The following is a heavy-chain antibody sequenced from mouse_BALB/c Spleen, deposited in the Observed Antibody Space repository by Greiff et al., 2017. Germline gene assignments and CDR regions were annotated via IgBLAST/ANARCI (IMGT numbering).Heavy chain of an antibody. V-gene: IGHV5-12-2*01. CDR3: ARQIYYYGSSYGFAY. J-gene: IGHJ3*01. Sequence: EVQRVESGGGLVQPGGSLKLSCAASGFTFSSYTMSWVRQTPEKRLEWVAYISNGGGSTYYPDTVKGRFTISRDNAKNTLYLQMSSLKSEDTAMYYCARQIYYYGSSYGFAYWGQGTLVTVSA. CDR2: ISNGGGST. CDR1: GFTFSSYT. D-gene: IGHD1-1*01.